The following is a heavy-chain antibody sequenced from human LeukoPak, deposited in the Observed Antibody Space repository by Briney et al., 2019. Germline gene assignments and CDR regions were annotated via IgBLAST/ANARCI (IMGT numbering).Heavy chain of an antibody. Sequence: VASVKVSCKASGYTFTSYYMHWVRRAPGQGLEWMGIINPSGGSTSYAQKLQGRVTMTRDMSTSTVYMELSSLRSEDTAVYYCARDGPSGSYPYYFDYWGQGTLVTVSS. CDR3: ARDGPSGSYPYYFDY. CDR2: INPSGGST. V-gene: IGHV1-46*01. CDR1: GYTFTSYY. D-gene: IGHD1-26*01. J-gene: IGHJ4*02.